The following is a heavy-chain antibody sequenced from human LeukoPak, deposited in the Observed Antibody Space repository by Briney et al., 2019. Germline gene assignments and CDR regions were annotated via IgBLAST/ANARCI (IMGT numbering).Heavy chain of an antibody. CDR2: IKQDGSEK. Sequence: PGGSLRLSXAASGFTFSRYWMSWVRQAPGRGLEWVANIKQDGSEKYYVDSVKGRFTISRDNAKNSLYLQIDSLRAEDTAVYYCARDESFAGDYPYWGQGTLVTVSS. J-gene: IGHJ4*02. D-gene: IGHD4-17*01. CDR1: GFTFSRYW. CDR3: ARDESFAGDYPY. V-gene: IGHV3-7*01.